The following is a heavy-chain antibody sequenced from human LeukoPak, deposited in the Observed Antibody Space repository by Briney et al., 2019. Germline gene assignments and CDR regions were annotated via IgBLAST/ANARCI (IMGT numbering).Heavy chain of an antibody. CDR1: GFTFSNYA. Sequence: QPGGSLTLSCAASGFTFSNYAMSWVRQAPGKGLEWVSVISGTGGSTYYADSVKGRFTISRDNAKNTLYLQMNSLRAEDTAVYYCARDQGDGYNHFDYWGQGTLVTVSS. D-gene: IGHD5-24*01. J-gene: IGHJ4*02. CDR2: ISGTGGST. V-gene: IGHV3-23*01. CDR3: ARDQGDGYNHFDY.